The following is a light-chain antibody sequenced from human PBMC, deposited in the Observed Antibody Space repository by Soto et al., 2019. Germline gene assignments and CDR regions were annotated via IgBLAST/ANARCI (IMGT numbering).Light chain of an antibody. CDR2: GAS. CDR3: QQYGTSGAFT. J-gene: IGKJ3*01. CDR1: QSVSSIY. Sequence: EIVLTQSPGTLSLSPGERATLSCRASQSVSSIYLAWYQQTPGQAPRLLIYGASSRATGIPDRFSGSGSGTDFTLTISRLEPEDFAVYYRQQYGTSGAFTFGPGTKVDIK. V-gene: IGKV3-20*01.